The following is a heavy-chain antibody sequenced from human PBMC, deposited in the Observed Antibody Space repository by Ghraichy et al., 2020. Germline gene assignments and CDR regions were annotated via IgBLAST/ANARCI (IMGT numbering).Heavy chain of an antibody. J-gene: IGHJ4*02. D-gene: IGHD5-18*01. CDR3: ARVSDEYSCGY. CDR2: IYYSGST. Sequence: SETLSLTCTVSGGSISSYYWSWIRQPPGKGLEWIGYIYYSGSTNYNPSLKSRVTISVDTSKNQFSLKLSSVTAADTAVYYCARVSDEYSCGYWGQGTLVTVSS. CDR1: GGSISSYY. V-gene: IGHV4-59*01.